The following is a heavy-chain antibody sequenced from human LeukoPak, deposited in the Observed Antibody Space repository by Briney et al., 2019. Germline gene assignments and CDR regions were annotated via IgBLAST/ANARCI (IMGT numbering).Heavy chain of an antibody. CDR2: INPSDGST. Sequence: ASVKVSCKASGYTFTSYYMHWARQAPGQGLEWMGIINPSDGSTSNAQKFQGRVTMTRDTSTSTVYMQLSSLRFEDTAVYYCARGYPMDWNYFDYWGQGTLVTVSS. J-gene: IGHJ4*02. CDR1: GYTFTSYY. V-gene: IGHV1-46*01. CDR3: ARGYPMDWNYFDY. D-gene: IGHD3/OR15-3a*01.